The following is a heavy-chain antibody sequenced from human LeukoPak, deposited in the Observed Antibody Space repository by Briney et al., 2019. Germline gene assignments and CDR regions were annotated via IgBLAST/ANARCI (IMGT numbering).Heavy chain of an antibody. CDR1: GFTLSSYS. D-gene: IGHD1-7*01. V-gene: IGHV3-21*01. CDR3: ARENFDENPFGY. Sequence: GGSLRLSCAASGFTLSSYSMNWVRQAPGKGLEWVSSISSSSSYIYYADSVKGRFTISRDNAKNSLYLQMNSLRAEDTAVYYCARENFDENPFGYWGQGTLVTVSS. J-gene: IGHJ4*02. CDR2: ISSSSSYI.